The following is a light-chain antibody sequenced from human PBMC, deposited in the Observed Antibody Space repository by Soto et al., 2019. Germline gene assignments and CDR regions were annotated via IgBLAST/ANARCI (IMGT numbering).Light chain of an antibody. CDR2: EVS. V-gene: IGLV2-8*01. CDR3: SSYAGSNNLYV. CDR1: SSGVGDYNY. J-gene: IGLJ1*01. Sequence: LTQPPSASGSPGQSVTISCTGTSSGVGDYNYVSWYQQHPGRAPKLMIYEVSKRPSGVPDRFSGSKSGNTASLTVSGLQAEDEADYYCSSYAGSNNLYVFGTGTKVTVL.